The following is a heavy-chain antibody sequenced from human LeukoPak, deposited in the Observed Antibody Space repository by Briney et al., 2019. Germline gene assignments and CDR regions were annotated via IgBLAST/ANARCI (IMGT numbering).Heavy chain of an antibody. CDR2: IYYSGNT. CDR1: GGSISSYY. J-gene: IGHJ4*02. CDR3: AGDSYGTDY. D-gene: IGHD5-18*01. V-gene: IGHV4-59*01. Sequence: TSETLSLTCTVSGGSISSYYWNWIRQPPGKGLEWIGYIYYSGNTNYNPSLKSRVTISVDTSKNQFSLKLTSVTPADTAVYFCAGDSYGTDYWGQGTLVTVSS.